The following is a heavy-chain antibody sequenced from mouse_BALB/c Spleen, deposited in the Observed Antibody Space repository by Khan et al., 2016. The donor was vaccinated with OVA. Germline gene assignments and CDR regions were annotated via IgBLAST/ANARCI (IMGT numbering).Heavy chain of an antibody. V-gene: IGHV3-2*02. CDR1: GYSITSDYA. Sequence: VQLKQSGPGLVKPSQSLSLTCTVTGYSITSDYARNWIRQFPGNKLEWMGYINYSGGTSYLPSLKSRISITRDTSKNQFFLQLNSVTTEDSATYYGARWFAYWGQGTLVTVS. J-gene: IGHJ3*01. CDR3: ARWFAY. CDR2: INYSGGT.